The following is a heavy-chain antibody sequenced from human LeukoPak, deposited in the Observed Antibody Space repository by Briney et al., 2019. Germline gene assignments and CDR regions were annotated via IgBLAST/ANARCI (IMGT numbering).Heavy chain of an antibody. V-gene: IGHV4-30-4*01. CDR1: AGSLSSGDYY. D-gene: IGHD2-15*01. Sequence: PSETLSLTCTVSAGSLSSGDYYWSWIRQPPGKGLEWIGYIYYSGSTYYNPSLKSRFTISVDTSKNQFSLKLSSVTAADTAVYYCARVVGNYCSGGSFYPDWYFDLWGRGTLVTVSS. CDR2: IYYSGST. J-gene: IGHJ2*01. CDR3: ARVVGNYCSGGSFYPDWYFDL.